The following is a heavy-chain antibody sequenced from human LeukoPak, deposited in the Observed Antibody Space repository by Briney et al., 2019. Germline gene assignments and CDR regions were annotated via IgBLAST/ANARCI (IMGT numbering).Heavy chain of an antibody. J-gene: IGHJ6*02. CDR3: AKGRYDLPQLEVYYGMDV. CDR1: GFTFSSYP. Sequence: GGSLRLSCTASGFTFSSYPIHWVRQAPGKGLEWVAVISHDGRDKHFADSVKGRFTISRDNAKNSLYLQMNSLRAEDTALYYCAKGRYDLPQLEVYYGMDVWGQGTTVTVSS. D-gene: IGHD3-3*01. V-gene: IGHV3-30*04. CDR2: ISHDGRDK.